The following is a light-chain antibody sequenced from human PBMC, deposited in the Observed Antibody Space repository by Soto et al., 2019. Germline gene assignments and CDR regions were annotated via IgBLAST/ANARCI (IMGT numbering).Light chain of an antibody. V-gene: IGKV3-20*01. CDR1: QSVSRNN. Sequence: EIVLTKSPGTLSLSPWERATLSCRASQSVSRNNLVWYQQRPGQPPRLLIYGASSRATGIPDRFSGSGSGTDFTLTISSLEPEDFAVYCCQHYGGMWTFGQGTKVDI. CDR2: GAS. J-gene: IGKJ1*01. CDR3: QHYGGMWT.